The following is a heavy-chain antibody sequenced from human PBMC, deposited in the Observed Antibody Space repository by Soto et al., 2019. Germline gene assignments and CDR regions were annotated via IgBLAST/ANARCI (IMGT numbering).Heavy chain of an antibody. CDR2: TYYSSKWYY. V-gene: IGHV6-1*01. CDR1: GDSVSNSRAA. Sequence: SQTLSLTCAISGDSVSNSRAAWNWIRDSPSRGLEWLGRTYYSSKWYYDYAVSVQSRITISPDTSKNQFSLQLGSVTPEDTAVYYCAGGYGLNVWGQGTTVTGSS. J-gene: IGHJ6*02. CDR3: AGGYGLNV.